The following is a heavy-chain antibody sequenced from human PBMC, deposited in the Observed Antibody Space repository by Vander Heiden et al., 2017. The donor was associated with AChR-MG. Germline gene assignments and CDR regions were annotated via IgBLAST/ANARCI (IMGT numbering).Heavy chain of an antibody. CDR1: GFTFSSYG. J-gene: IGHJ4*02. D-gene: IGHD1-26*01. V-gene: IGHV3-30*18. CDR3: AKDFLSGSFPTYYFDY. Sequence: QVQLVESGGGVVQPGRSLRLSCAASGFTFSSYGMHWVRQAPGKGLEWVAVISYDGSNKYYADYVKGRFTISRDNSKKTLYLQMNSLRAEDTAVYYCAKDFLSGSFPTYYFDYWGQGTLVTVSS. CDR2: ISYDGSNK.